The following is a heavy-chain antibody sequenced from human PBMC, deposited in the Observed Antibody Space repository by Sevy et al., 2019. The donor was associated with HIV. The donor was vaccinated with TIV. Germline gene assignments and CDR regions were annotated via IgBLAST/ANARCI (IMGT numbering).Heavy chain of an antibody. CDR3: AREQTTVTTGYYYGMDV. CDR2: IYSGGST. D-gene: IGHD4-17*01. Sequence: GGSLRLSCAASGFTFSNAWMSWVRQAPGKGLEWVSVIYSGGSTYYADSVKGRFTISRDNSKNTLYLQMNSLRAEDTAVYYCAREQTTVTTGYYYGMDVWGQGTTVTVSS. J-gene: IGHJ6*02. CDR1: GFTFSNAW. V-gene: IGHV3-53*01.